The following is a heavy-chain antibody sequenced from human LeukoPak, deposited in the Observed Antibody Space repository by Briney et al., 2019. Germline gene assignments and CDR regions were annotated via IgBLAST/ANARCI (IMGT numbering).Heavy chain of an antibody. J-gene: IGHJ4*02. V-gene: IGHV1-2*02. CDR3: ARGMDTANY. D-gene: IGHD5-18*01. CDR2: INPNSGGT. Sequence: ASVKVSFTASGYTFTVYYMHWVRQAPGQGLEWMGWINPNSGGTNYAQKFQGRVTMTRDTSISTAYMELSRLRSDDTAVYYCARGMDTANYWGQGTLVTVSS. CDR1: GYTFTVYY.